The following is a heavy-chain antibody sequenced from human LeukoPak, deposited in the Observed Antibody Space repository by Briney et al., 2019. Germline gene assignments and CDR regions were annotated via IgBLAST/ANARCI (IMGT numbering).Heavy chain of an antibody. CDR2: IKHDGSEK. CDR1: GFTFSTYW. Sequence: TGGSLRLSCAASGFTFSTYWMSWVRQAPGKGLEWVANIKHDGSEKYYVDSVKGRFTISRDYAKKSLHLQMNSLRAEDTAVYYCARDPYGDYGDCFDYWGQGTLVIVSS. V-gene: IGHV3-7*01. J-gene: IGHJ4*02. D-gene: IGHD4-17*01. CDR3: ARDPYGDYGDCFDY.